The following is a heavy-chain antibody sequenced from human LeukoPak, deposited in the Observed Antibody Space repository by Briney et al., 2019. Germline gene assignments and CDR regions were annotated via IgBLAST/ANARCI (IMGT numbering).Heavy chain of an antibody. D-gene: IGHD2-15*01. CDR3: ARAGSDCSGGSCYQDY. V-gene: IGHV3-48*03. Sequence: GGSLRLSCAASGFTFSSYEMNWVRQAPRKGLEWVSYISSSGSTIYYADSVKGRFTISRDNAKNSLYLQMNSLRAEDTAVYYCARAGSDCSGGSCYQDYWGQGTLVTVSS. CDR1: GFTFSSYE. J-gene: IGHJ4*02. CDR2: ISSSGSTI.